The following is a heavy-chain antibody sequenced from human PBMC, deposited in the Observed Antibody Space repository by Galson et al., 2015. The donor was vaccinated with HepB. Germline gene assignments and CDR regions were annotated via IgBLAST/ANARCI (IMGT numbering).Heavy chain of an antibody. V-gene: IGHV5-10-1*01. CDR2: LDPSDSYT. CDR1: GYSFTSYW. J-gene: IGHJ1*01. CDR3: ARVDSFYYDSSVYSEPAEYFQH. D-gene: IGHD3-22*01. Sequence: QSGAEVKKPGESLRISCKGSGYSFTSYWISWVRQMPGKGLEWMGRLDPSDSYTNYSPSFQGHVTMSADKSMSTAYLQWSSLKASDTAMYYCARVDSFYYDSSVYSEPAEYFQHWGQGTLVTVSS.